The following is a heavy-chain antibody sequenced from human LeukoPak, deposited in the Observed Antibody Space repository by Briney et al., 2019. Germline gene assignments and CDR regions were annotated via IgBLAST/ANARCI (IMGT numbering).Heavy chain of an antibody. CDR2: IYYSGST. D-gene: IGHD6-19*01. Sequence: PSETLSLTCTVSGGSISSSSYYWGWIRQPPGKGLEWIGSIYYSGSTYYNPSLKSRVTISVDTSKNQFSLKLSSVTAADTAVYYCARDKDSSGWTDSNWFDPWGQGTLVTVSS. J-gene: IGHJ5*02. CDR3: ARDKDSSGWTDSNWFDP. CDR1: GGSISSSSYY. V-gene: IGHV4-39*07.